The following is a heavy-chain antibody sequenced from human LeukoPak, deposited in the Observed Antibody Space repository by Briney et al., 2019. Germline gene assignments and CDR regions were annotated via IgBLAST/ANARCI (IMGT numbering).Heavy chain of an antibody. V-gene: IGHV1-18*01. Sequence: ASVTVSCKASGYTFTSYGISWVRQAPGQGLEWMGWISAYNGNTNYAQKLKGRVTMTTDTSTSTAYMEPRSLRSDDTAVYYCARLIKTSWIQLSPDYYYYYMDVWGKGTTVTVSS. CDR3: ARLIKTSWIQLSPDYYYYYMDV. D-gene: IGHD5-18*01. CDR2: ISAYNGNT. J-gene: IGHJ6*03. CDR1: GYTFTSYG.